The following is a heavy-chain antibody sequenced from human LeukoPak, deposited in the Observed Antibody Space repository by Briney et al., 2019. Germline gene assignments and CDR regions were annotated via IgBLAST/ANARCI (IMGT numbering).Heavy chain of an antibody. CDR1: GYTVTSYY. D-gene: IGHD6-6*01. J-gene: IGHJ6*02. CDR2: LNPSGGST. CDR3: AAVGWEYSSSPLPMDV. Sequence: ASVKVSCKASGYTVTSYYMHWVRQAPGQGLEWMGILNPSGGSTSYAQKFQERVTITRDMSTSTAYMELSSLRSEDTAVYYCAAVGWEYSSSPLPMDVWGQGTTVSVSS. V-gene: IGHV1-46*01.